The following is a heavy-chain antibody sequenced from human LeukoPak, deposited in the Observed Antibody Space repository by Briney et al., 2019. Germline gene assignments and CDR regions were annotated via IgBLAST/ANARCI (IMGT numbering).Heavy chain of an antibody. CDR1: GFTCSTYV. Sequence: PGGSLRLSCAASGFTCSTYVMSWVRQAPGKGLEWLSLILHNGDSTYYADSVKGRFTISRDNSKNTLYLQMNSLRAEDTAVYYCAKGGPPKIWSAFDPWGQGTLVTVSS. V-gene: IGHV3-23*01. CDR2: ILHNGDST. J-gene: IGHJ5*02. CDR3: AKGGPPKIWSAFDP. D-gene: IGHD3-3*01.